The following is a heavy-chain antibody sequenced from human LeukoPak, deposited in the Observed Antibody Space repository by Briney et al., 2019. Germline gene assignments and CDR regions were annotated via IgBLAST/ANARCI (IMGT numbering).Heavy chain of an antibody. Sequence: ASVKVSCKASGYTFTGYYMHWVRQAPGQGLGWMGWINLNSGGTNYEQKFQGRVTMTRDTSISTAYMELSRLRSDDTAVYYCAMVRGVIGLGYWGQGTLVTVSS. CDR3: AMVRGVIGLGY. CDR1: GYTFTGYY. CDR2: INLNSGGT. J-gene: IGHJ4*02. D-gene: IGHD3-10*01. V-gene: IGHV1-2*02.